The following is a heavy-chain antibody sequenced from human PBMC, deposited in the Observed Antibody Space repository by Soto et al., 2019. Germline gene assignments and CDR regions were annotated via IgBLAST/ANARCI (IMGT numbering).Heavy chain of an antibody. CDR2: VFYTGST. Sequence: PSETLSLTCSVSGVSITKDGYYWNWIRHHPGKGLEWIGFVFYTGSTDYNPSLKSRVAMSMDRSKNQFSLELRSLTAADAGVYYCEAPTSYRDPMESWRPGTLVTVAS. CDR1: GVSITKDGYY. J-gene: IGHJ4*02. CDR3: EAPTSYRDPMES. D-gene: IGHD1-1*01. V-gene: IGHV4-31*03.